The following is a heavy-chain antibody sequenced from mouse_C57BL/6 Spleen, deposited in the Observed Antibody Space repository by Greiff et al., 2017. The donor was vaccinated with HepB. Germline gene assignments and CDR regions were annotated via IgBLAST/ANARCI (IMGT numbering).Heavy chain of an antibody. Sequence: EVQGVESGEGLVKPGGSLKLSCAASGFTFSSYAMSWVRQTPEKRLEWVAYISSGGDYIYYADTVKGRFTISRDNARNTLYLQMSSLKSEDTAMYYCTRDGISLSPIYYTMDYWGQGTSVTVSS. CDR1: GFTFSSYA. D-gene: IGHD2-3*01. CDR2: ISSGGDYI. V-gene: IGHV5-9-1*02. CDR3: TRDGISLSPIYYTMDY. J-gene: IGHJ4*01.